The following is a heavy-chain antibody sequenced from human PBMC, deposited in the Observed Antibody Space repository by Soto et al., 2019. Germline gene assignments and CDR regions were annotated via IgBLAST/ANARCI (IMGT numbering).Heavy chain of an antibody. CDR2: ISAYNGNT. Sequence: QVQLVQSGAEVKKPGASVKVSCKASGYTFTSYGISWARQAPGQGLEWMGWISAYNGNTNYAQKLQGRVTMTTDTSTSRCYMELRSLRSYDTAVYYCARDAAVGLLDYWGQGTLVTVSS. D-gene: IGHD1-26*01. CDR1: GYTFTSYG. J-gene: IGHJ4*02. V-gene: IGHV1-18*01. CDR3: ARDAAVGLLDY.